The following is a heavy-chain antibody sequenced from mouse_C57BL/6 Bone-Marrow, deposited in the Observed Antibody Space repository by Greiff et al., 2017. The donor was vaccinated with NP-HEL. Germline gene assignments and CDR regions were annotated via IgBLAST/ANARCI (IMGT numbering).Heavy chain of an antibody. CDR3: AREWNSGYRKYYFDY. J-gene: IGHJ2*01. D-gene: IGHD3-2*02. CDR2: IDPNSGGT. CDR1: GYTFTSYW. Sequence: QVQLQQPGAELVKPGASVKLSCKASGYTFTSYWMHWVKQRPGRGLEWIGRIDPNSGGTKYNEKFKSKATLTVDKPSSTAYMQLSSLTSEDSAVYDGAREWNSGYRKYYFDYWGQGTTLTVSS. V-gene: IGHV1-72*01.